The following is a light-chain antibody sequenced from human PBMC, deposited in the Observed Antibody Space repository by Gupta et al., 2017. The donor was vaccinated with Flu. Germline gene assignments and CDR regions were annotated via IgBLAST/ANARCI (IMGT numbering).Light chain of an antibody. V-gene: IGLV2-8*01. Sequence: QSALTQPPSASGSPGQPVAIPCTGTSNDVGGYNYVSWYQQHPGKAPKLMIYEVSKRPSGVPDRFSGSKSGNTASLTVSGLQAEDEADYFCSSYAGSTDFYVFGTGTKVSVL. J-gene: IGLJ1*01. CDR3: SSYAGSTDFYV. CDR2: EVS. CDR1: SNDVGGYNY.